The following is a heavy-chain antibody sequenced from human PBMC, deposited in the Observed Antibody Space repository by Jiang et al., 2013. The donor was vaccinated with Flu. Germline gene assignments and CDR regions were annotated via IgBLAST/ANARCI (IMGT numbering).Heavy chain of an antibody. J-gene: IGHJ4*02. CDR3: ARLNYGSGSRDDY. CDR2: IYYSGST. CDR1: GGSISSYY. V-gene: IGHV4-59*01. Sequence: GPGLVKPSETLSLTCTVSGGSISSYYWSWIRQPPGKGLEWIGYIYYSGSTNYNPSLKSRVTISVDTSKNQFSLKLSSVTAADTAVYYCARLNYGSGSRDDYWGQGTLVTVSS. D-gene: IGHD3-10*01.